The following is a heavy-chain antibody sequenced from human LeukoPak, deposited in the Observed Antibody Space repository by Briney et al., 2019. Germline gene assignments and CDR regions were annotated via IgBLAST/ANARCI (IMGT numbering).Heavy chain of an antibody. V-gene: IGHV3-30*18. D-gene: IGHD5-18*01. CDR3: AKEGNSRSFDI. CDR1: GFTFSSYG. J-gene: IGHJ3*02. CDR2: ISYIGTNQ. Sequence: QPGRSLRLSCAASGFTFSSYGLHWVRQAPGKGLEWVAVISYIGTNQYYVDSVKGRFTISRDNSKNTTYLQMNSLRADDTAVYYCAKEGNSRSFDIWGQGTMVTVS.